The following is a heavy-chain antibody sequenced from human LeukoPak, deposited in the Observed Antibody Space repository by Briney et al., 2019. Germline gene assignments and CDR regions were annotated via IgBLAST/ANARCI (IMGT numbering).Heavy chain of an antibody. Sequence: GGSLRLSCAASGFTFSSYSMNWVRHAPGKGLEWVSYISSSSSTIYYADSVKGRFTISRDNAKNSLYLQMNSLRAEDTAVSYCARDWLSMVRGVNDYWGQGTLVTVSS. J-gene: IGHJ4*02. V-gene: IGHV3-48*01. D-gene: IGHD3-10*01. CDR3: ARDWLSMVRGVNDY. CDR1: GFTFSSYS. CDR2: ISSSSSTI.